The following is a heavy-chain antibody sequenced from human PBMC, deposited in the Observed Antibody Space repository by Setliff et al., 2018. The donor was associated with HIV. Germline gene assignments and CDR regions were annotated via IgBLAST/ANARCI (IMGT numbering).Heavy chain of an antibody. V-gene: IGHV1-2*02. CDR1: GYTFTDYY. D-gene: IGHD6-19*01. J-gene: IGHJ4*02. Sequence: ASVKVSCKASGYTFTDYYIHWVRQAPGQGLEWMGWINSASGGTNYARNFQGRVTVTRDTSINTAYVELRNLTSDDTAVYYCARQIHSSGWYVYWGQGTPVTVSS. CDR3: ARQIHSSGWYVY. CDR2: INSASGGT.